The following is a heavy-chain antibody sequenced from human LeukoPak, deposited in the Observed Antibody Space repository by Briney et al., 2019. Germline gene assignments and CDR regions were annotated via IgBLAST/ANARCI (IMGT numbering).Heavy chain of an antibody. CDR3: ASPTMVRGVREYYFDY. CDR2: ISSSGSTI. J-gene: IGHJ4*02. CDR1: GFTFSDYY. V-gene: IGHV3-11*01. D-gene: IGHD3-10*01. Sequence: GGSLRLSCAASGFTFSDYYMSWIRQAPGKGLEWVSYISSSGSTIYYADSVKGRFTISRDNAKNSLYLQMNSLRAEDTAVYYCASPTMVRGVREYYFDYWGQGTLVTVSS.